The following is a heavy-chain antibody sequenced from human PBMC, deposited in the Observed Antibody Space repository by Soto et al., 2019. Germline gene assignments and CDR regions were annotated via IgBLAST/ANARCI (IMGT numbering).Heavy chain of an antibody. CDR1: GGTFSSYA. J-gene: IGHJ5*02. V-gene: IGHV1-69*06. CDR3: AREGTVWSGYPQLLNWFDP. Sequence: QVQLVQSGAEVKKPGSSVKVSCKASGGTFSSYAISWVRQAPGQGLEWMGGIIPIFGTANYAQKFQGRVTITADKSTSTAYMELRSLRSEDTAVYYCAREGTVWSGYPQLLNWFDPWGQGTLVTVSS. CDR2: IIPIFGTA. D-gene: IGHD3-3*01.